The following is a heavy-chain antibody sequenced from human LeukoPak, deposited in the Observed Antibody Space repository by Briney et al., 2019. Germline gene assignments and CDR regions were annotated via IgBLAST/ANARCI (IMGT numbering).Heavy chain of an antibody. J-gene: IGHJ5*02. CDR1: GGSMSSYY. Sequence: PSETLSLTCAVSGGSMSSYYWNWIRQPAGKGLEWIGGIYSTGSTNYNPSLKSRVTMSIDTSKNQFSLNLNSVTAADTAVYYCARDSEFTYLGWFDPWGQGTLVTVSS. CDR2: IYSTGST. CDR3: ARDSEFTYLGWFDP. V-gene: IGHV4-4*07. D-gene: IGHD1-26*01.